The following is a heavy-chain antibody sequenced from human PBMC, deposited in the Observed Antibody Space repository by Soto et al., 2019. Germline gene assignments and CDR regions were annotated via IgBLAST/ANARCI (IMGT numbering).Heavy chain of an antibody. J-gene: IGHJ5*02. D-gene: IGHD1-7*01. CDR2: INPNNGNT. CDR1: GYTFRSYG. Sequence: ASVKVSCKASGYTFRSYGISWVRQATGQGLEWMGWINPNNGNTGYAQKFQGRVTLTRTTSISTAYMELSSLRSDDTAVYYCARTSSGTREGFDPWGQGTLVTVSS. CDR3: ARTSSGTREGFDP. V-gene: IGHV1-8*01.